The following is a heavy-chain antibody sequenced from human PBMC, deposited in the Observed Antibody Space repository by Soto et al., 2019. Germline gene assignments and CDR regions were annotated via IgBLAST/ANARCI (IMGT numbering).Heavy chain of an antibody. J-gene: IGHJ4*02. CDR3: ARFSSAGYYFDY. V-gene: IGHV4-4*02. D-gene: IGHD6-6*01. Sequence: PSETLSLTCAVSGGSISTSNWWSWVRQPPGKGLEWIGEIYHSGSTTYNPSLKSRVTISVDKSKNQFSLNLSSVTTADTAMYYCARFSSAGYYFDYWGQGTLVTVS. CDR2: IYHSGST. CDR1: GGSISTSNW.